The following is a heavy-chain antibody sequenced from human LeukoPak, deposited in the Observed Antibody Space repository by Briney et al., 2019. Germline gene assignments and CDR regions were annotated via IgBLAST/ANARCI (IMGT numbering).Heavy chain of an antibody. D-gene: IGHD3-22*01. CDR1: GGSISSGDYY. V-gene: IGHV4-30-4*08. CDR3: AGSSGPAGWFDP. Sequence: PSETLSLTCTVSGGSISSGDYYWSWIRQPPRKGLEWIGYIYYSGSTYYNPSLKSRVTLSVDTSKNQFSLKLSSVTTADTAVYYCAGSSGPAGWFDPWGQGTLVTVSS. CDR2: IYYSGST. J-gene: IGHJ5*02.